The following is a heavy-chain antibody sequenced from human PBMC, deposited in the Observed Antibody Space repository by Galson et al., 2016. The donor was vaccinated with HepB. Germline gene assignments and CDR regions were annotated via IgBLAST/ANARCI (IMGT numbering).Heavy chain of an antibody. CDR3: ARDGGTDSTNFFFDY. CDR1: GYSFTSFG. J-gene: IGHJ4*02. CDR2: INPYTGSA. V-gene: IGHV1-18*01. D-gene: IGHD4-11*01. Sequence: SVKVSCKVSGYSFTSFGITWVRQAPGQGLEWMGWINPYTGSAKYVQKFQGRVTMTTDTSTNTVFMELRSLRSDDTAVYYCARDGGTDSTNFFFDYWGQGTLVTVSS.